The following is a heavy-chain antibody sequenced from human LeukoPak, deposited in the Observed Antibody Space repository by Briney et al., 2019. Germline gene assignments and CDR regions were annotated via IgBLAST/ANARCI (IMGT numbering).Heavy chain of an antibody. CDR1: GGSITSSSYY. D-gene: IGHD5-12*01. Sequence: SETLSLTCIVSGGSITSSSYYWGWIRQPPGKGLEWIGSIYYSGSTYYNPSLKSRVTISLDTSKNQFSLKLSSVTAADTAVYYCASSEYSGYDSIDYWGQGTLVTVSS. V-gene: IGHV4-39*07. CDR2: IYYSGST. CDR3: ASSEYSGYDSIDY. J-gene: IGHJ4*02.